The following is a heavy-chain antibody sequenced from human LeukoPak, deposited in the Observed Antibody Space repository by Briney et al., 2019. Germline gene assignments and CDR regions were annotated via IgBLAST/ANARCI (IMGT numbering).Heavy chain of an antibody. D-gene: IGHD6-19*01. V-gene: IGHV3-30*18. Sequence: SGRSLRLSCAASGFTFSSYGMHWVRQAPGKGLEWVAVISYDGSNKYYADSVKGRFTISRDNSKNTLYLQMNSLRAEDTAVYYCAKDFPVADREGSYYCGQGTLVTVSS. CDR3: AKDFPVADREGSYY. CDR1: GFTFSSYG. J-gene: IGHJ4*02. CDR2: ISYDGSNK.